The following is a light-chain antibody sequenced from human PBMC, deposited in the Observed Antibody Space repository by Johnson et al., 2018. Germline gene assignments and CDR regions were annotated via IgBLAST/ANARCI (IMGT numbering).Light chain of an antibody. J-gene: IGLJ1*01. CDR3: GTWYSSLIAGNV. Sequence: QSVFTQPPSVSAAPGQKVTISCSGSSSNIGNNYVSWYQQLPGTAPKLLIYENNKRPSGIPDRFSGSKSGTSATLGITGLQTGDEADYYCGTWYSSLIAGNVVGTGTKVTVL. CDR2: ENN. V-gene: IGLV1-51*02. CDR1: SSNIGNNY.